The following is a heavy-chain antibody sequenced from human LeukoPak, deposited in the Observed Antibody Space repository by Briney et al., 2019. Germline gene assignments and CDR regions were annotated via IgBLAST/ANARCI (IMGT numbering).Heavy chain of an antibody. V-gene: IGHV4-30-4*01. D-gene: IGHD2-2*01. Sequence: SETLSLTCTVSGGSISNGDYYWTWIRQPPGKGLEWMGAIYYSGNINYNPSLRSRLSISLDTSKNQFSLKLSSVTAADTAAYFCATERVGYQLYYFDYWGQGALVTVSS. CDR3: ATERVGYQLYYFDY. CDR1: GGSISNGDYY. J-gene: IGHJ4*02. CDR2: IYYSGNI.